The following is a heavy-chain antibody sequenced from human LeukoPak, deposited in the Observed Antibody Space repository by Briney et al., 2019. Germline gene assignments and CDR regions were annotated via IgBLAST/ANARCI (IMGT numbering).Heavy chain of an antibody. CDR3: ARDERYDSSGYPFDY. Sequence: ASVKVSCKVSGYTLTELSMHWVRQAPGKGLGWMGGFDPEDGETIYAQEFQGRVTMTRDTSISTPYMELSRLRSDDTAVYYCARDERYDSSGYPFDYWGQGTLVTVSS. CDR2: FDPEDGET. V-gene: IGHV1-24*01. CDR1: GYTLTELS. D-gene: IGHD3-22*01. J-gene: IGHJ4*02.